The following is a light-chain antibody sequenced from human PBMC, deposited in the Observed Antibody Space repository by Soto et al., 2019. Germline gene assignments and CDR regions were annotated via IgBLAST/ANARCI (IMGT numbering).Light chain of an antibody. CDR1: QNVGRNY. J-gene: IGKJ4*01. CDR2: GAS. Sequence: EIVLTQSPGTLSLSPGERATISCRASQNVGRNYLAWFQQRPGQAPRLLIFGASSRATGTPDRISGSGSGTDFTLTINRLEPDDFAVYYCQQYAYSPLTFGAGTKVHFK. V-gene: IGKV3-20*01. CDR3: QQYAYSPLT.